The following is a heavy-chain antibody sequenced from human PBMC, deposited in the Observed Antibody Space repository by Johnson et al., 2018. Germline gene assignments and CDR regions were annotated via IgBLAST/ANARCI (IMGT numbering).Heavy chain of an antibody. CDR2: ISGGGGST. CDR3: AKAPDYGDYDPAEYFQH. V-gene: IGHV3-23*04. J-gene: IGHJ1*01. D-gene: IGHD4-17*01. Sequence: VQLVESGGGLVQPGGSLRLSCAASGFTFSSYAMSWVRQAPGKGLEWVSAISGGGGSTYYADSVKGRFTISRDNSKNTLYLQTNSLRAEDTAVYDRAKAPDYGDYDPAEYFQHWGQGTLVTVSS. CDR1: GFTFSSYA.